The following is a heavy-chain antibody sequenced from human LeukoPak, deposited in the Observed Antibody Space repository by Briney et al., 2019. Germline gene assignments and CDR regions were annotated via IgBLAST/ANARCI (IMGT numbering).Heavy chain of an antibody. V-gene: IGHV1-2*04. CDR2: INPNSGGT. CDR3: ARDRCSGGSCGWFDP. Sequence: ASVKVSCKASGYTFTGYYIHWMRQAPGQGLEWLGRINPNSGGTNYAQKFQGWVTMTRDTSISTAYMELSRLRSDDTAVYYCARDRCSGGSCGWFDPWGQGTLVTVSS. CDR1: GYTFTGYY. J-gene: IGHJ5*02. D-gene: IGHD2-15*01.